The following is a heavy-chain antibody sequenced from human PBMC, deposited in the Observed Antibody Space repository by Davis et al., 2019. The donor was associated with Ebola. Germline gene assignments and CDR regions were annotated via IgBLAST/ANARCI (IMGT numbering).Heavy chain of an antibody. CDR1: GYTFTSYD. V-gene: IGHV1-8*03. J-gene: IGHJ5*02. D-gene: IGHD2-2*01. Sequence: ASVKVSCKASGYTFTSYDINWVRQATGQGLEWMGWMNPNSGNTGYAQKFQGRVTITRNTSISTAYMELSSLRSEDTAVYYCARGEDIVVVPAANWFDTWGQGTLVTVSS. CDR3: ARGEDIVVVPAANWFDT. CDR2: MNPNSGNT.